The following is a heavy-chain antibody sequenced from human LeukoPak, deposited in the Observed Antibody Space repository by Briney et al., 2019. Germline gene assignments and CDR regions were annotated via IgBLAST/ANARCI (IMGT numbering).Heavy chain of an antibody. CDR3: ARINREPGYSSDY. D-gene: IGHD5-18*01. J-gene: IGHJ4*02. Sequence: PGGSLRLSCAASGFTFSDYWMHWVRQAPGKGLVWASRISDDGSSTSYADSVKGRFTISRANAKNTLHLQMNSLRAEDTAVYYCARINREPGYSSDYWGQGTLVTVSS. V-gene: IGHV3-74*01. CDR2: ISDDGSST. CDR1: GFTFSDYW.